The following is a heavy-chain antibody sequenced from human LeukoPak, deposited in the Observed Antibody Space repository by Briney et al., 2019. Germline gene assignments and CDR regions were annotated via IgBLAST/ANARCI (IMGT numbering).Heavy chain of an antibody. V-gene: IGHV3-7*01. J-gene: IGHJ4*02. CDR2: INQDGSVK. CDR3: VVTTRSYPFDY. D-gene: IGHD4-23*01. CDR1: GFTFCSNW. Sequence: GGSLRLSCAASGFTFCSNWMCWARQDPGKGLEWVANINQDGSVKNYVDSVKGRFTISRDNAKNSLYLQMNSLRAEDTAVYYCVVTTRSYPFDYWGQGTLVTVSS.